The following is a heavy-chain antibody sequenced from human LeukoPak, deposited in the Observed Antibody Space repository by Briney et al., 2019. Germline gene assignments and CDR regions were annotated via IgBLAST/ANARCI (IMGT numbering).Heavy chain of an antibody. J-gene: IGHJ4*02. Sequence: SETLSLTCPVSGGSISSSSYYWGWIRQPPGKGLEWIGSIYYSGSTYYNPSLKSRVTISVDTSKNQFSLKLSSVTAADTAVYYCANRLIAVAGTSHFDYWGQGTLVTVSS. V-gene: IGHV4-39*01. CDR3: ANRLIAVAGTSHFDY. CDR1: GGSISSSSYY. CDR2: IYYSGST. D-gene: IGHD6-19*01.